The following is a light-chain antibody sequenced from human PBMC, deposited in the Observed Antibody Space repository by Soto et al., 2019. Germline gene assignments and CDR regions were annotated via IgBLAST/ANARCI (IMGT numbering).Light chain of an antibody. Sequence: DIQMTQSPSSLSASVEDRVIITFLASQSISNHLNWYQQKPGKAPKLLIYAASTLQSGVPSRFSGSGSGTEFTLTIISLQPEDFATYYCQQSYRFPKTFGRGTKV. CDR1: QSISNH. V-gene: IGKV1-39*01. CDR3: QQSYRFPKT. CDR2: AAS. J-gene: IGKJ1*01.